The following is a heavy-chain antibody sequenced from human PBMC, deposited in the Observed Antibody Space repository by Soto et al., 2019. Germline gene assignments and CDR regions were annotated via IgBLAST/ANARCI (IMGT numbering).Heavy chain of an antibody. J-gene: IGHJ1*01. CDR1: GFNVMSYW. V-gene: IGHV3-7*01. D-gene: IGHD3-16*01. Sequence: WRCLRIPCAVSGFNVMSYWLSWFRQAPGKGLEWVASVKEDGSELYYLHSVRGRFSISRDSAGNALHLTMNYLSAADTGVYFCARDIGFDYVNWGQGILVTVSS. CDR2: VKEDGSEL. CDR3: ARDIGFDYVN.